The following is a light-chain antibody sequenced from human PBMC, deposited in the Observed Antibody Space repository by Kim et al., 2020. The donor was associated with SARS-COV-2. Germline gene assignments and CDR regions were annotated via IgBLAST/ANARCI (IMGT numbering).Light chain of an antibody. CDR2: EAS. J-gene: IGKJ2*01. CDR1: QSISTW. V-gene: IGKV1-5*03. CDR3: QQYNNYPYI. Sequence: SAFVGDRVTSPCRASQSISTWLAWYQQKPGKAPELLIYEASTLESGVPSRFSGTGSGTEFTLTISSLQPDDFATYYCQQYNNYPYIFGQGTKLEI.